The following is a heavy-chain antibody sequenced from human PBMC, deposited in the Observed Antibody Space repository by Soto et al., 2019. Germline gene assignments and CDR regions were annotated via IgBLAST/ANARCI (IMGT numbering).Heavy chain of an antibody. D-gene: IGHD3-3*01. CDR2: IDPSYSYT. Sequence: PRESLNISRRGSGYSFTRYWMSWVRQMPGKGLAWMGSIDPSYSYTNYRPSSQGHVTISADKSISTAYLQWSSLKASDTAMYYCARLGGSKLSVTAKEVDYYYCGRDVWGQGTTVTVS. J-gene: IGHJ6*02. CDR1: GYSFTRYW. V-gene: IGHV5-10-1*01. CDR3: ARLGGSKLSVTAKEVDYYYCGRDV.